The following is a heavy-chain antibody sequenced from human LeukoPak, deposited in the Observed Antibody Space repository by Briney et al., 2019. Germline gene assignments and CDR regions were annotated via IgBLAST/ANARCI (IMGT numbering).Heavy chain of an antibody. Sequence: ASVKVSCKASGYTFINHGISWVRQAPGQGLEWMGWTGTYNTNYIQKLQGRVTMTTDTSTSTAYMELRGLRSDDTAVYYCAKGSSGWSLDYWGQGTLVTVSS. V-gene: IGHV1-18*01. CDR3: AKGSSGWSLDY. CDR2: TGTYNT. CDR1: GYTFINHG. J-gene: IGHJ4*02. D-gene: IGHD6-19*01.